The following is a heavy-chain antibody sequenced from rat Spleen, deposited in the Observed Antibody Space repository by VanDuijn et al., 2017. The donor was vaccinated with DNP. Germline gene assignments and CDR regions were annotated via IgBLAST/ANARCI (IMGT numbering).Heavy chain of an antibody. J-gene: IGHJ2*01. CDR3: ARGPNYGGYADYFDY. V-gene: IGHV4-2*01. D-gene: IGHD1-11*01. CDR2: INKDSSTI. CDR1: GFNFNDYW. Sequence: EVQLVESGGGLVQPGRSLKLSCAASGFNFNDYWMGWVRQAPGKGLEWIGKINKDSSTISYSPSLKDKLTISRDSAKNTLYLQMSKLGSEDTAIYYCARGPNYGGYADYFDYWGQGVTVTVSS.